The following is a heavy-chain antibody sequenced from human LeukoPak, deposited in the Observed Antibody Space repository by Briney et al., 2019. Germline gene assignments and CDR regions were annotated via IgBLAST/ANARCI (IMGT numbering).Heavy chain of an antibody. CDR1: GGSFSGYY. D-gene: IGHD3-22*01. J-gene: IGHJ5*02. CDR3: ARPYYYDSRIDP. Sequence: PSETLSLTCAVYGGSFSGYYWSWLRQPPGKGLEWIGDINHSGSTNYNPSLKSRVTMSADTSKNQLSLKLSSVTAADTAVYYCARPYYYDSRIDPWGQGILVTVSS. V-gene: IGHV4-34*01. CDR2: INHSGST.